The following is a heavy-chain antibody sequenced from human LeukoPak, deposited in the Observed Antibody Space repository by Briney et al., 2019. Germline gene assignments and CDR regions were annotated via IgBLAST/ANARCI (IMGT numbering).Heavy chain of an antibody. CDR1: GFTFNSHW. J-gene: IGHJ2*01. CDR2: IRQDGDEK. V-gene: IGHV3-7*01. CDR3: ARVRTEWYIDL. D-gene: IGHD4-17*01. Sequence: PGGSLRLSCAGSGFTFNSHWMTWVRQAPGMGLEWVGNIRQDGDEKFYADSVRGRFTISRDNAKNSLYLHLNSLRAEDTATYYCARVRTEWYIDLWGRGTLVTVSP.